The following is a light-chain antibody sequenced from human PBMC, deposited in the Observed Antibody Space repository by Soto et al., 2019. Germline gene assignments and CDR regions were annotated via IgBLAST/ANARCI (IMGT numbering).Light chain of an antibody. J-gene: IGKJ5*01. Sequence: EIVLTQSPGTLSLSPGERATLSCRASQSVSRYLAWYQQKPGLAPRLLIYDASTRATGIPARFSGSGSGTDFTLIISSLEPEDFAVYYCQHRSIWPVSFGQGTRLEI. V-gene: IGKV3-11*01. CDR1: QSVSRY. CDR2: DAS. CDR3: QHRSIWPVS.